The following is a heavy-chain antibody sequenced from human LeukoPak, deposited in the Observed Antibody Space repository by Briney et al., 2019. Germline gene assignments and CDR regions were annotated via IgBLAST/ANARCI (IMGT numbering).Heavy chain of an antibody. CDR3: ARQIASAGTAGFDF. Sequence: SETLSLTCTVSGGSICSYYWSWIRQPAGKGLEWIGRIYSTGSTNYNPSLKSRVTMSVDTSKNQFSLRLRSVTAADTAVYYCARQIASAGTAGFDFWGQGALVTVSS. D-gene: IGHD6-13*01. CDR2: IYSTGST. V-gene: IGHV4-4*07. CDR1: GGSICSYY. J-gene: IGHJ4*02.